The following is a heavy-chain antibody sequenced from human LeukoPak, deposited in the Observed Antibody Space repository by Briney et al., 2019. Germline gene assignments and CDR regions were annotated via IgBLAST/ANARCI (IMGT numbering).Heavy chain of an antibody. J-gene: IGHJ3*02. D-gene: IGHD3-22*01. CDR1: GGSFSGYY. CDR3: ARRGMIGAFDI. Sequence: PSETLSLTCAVYGGSFSGYYWSWIRQPPGKGLEWIGEINHSGSTNYNPSLKSRVTISVDTSKNQFSLKLSSVTAADTAVYYCARRGMIGAFDIWGQGTMVTVSS. V-gene: IGHV4-34*01. CDR2: INHSGST.